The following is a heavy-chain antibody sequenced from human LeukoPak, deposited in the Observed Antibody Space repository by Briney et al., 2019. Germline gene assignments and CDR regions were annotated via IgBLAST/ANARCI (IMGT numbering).Heavy chain of an antibody. CDR3: ARERDAIIDF. D-gene: IGHD5-24*01. Sequence: SVKVSCKASGGTFSDYAFNWVRQAPGQGLEWMGNVIPKFDTTNYAQNFQDKVTITADESTATAYLELNSLRSEDTAIFYCARERDAIIDFWGQGTLITVSS. CDR1: GGTFSDYA. CDR2: VIPKFDTT. V-gene: IGHV1-69*13. J-gene: IGHJ4*02.